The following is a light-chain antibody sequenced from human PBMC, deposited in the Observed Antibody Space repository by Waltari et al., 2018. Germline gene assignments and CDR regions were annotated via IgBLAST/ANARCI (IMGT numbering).Light chain of an antibody. CDR2: KAS. V-gene: IGKV1-5*03. CDR1: QSISSW. J-gene: IGKJ2*01. CDR3: QQYNSYLST. Sequence: DIQMTQYPSTLSASVGDRVTITCRASQSISSWLAWYQQKPGKAPKLLIYKASSLESGVPSRFSGSGSGTEFTLTISSLQPDDFATYYCQQYNSYLSTFGQGTKLEI.